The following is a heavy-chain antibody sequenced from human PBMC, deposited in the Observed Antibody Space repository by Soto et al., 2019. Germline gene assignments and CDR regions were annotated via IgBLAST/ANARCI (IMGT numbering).Heavy chain of an antibody. CDR2: INHSGST. CDR1: GGSFSGYY. V-gene: IGHV4-34*01. D-gene: IGHD6-13*01. CDR3: ARGSSSWRRYGMAV. Sequence: PSETLSLTCAVYGGSFSGYYWSWIRQPPGKGLEWIGEINHSGSTNYNPSLKSRVTISVDTSKNQFSLKLSSVTAADTAVYYCARGSSSWRRYGMAVWGQGTTVTVSS. J-gene: IGHJ6*02.